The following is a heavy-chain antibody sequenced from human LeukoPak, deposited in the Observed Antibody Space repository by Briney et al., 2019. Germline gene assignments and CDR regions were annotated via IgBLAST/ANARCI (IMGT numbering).Heavy chain of an antibody. D-gene: IGHD6-13*01. J-gene: IGHJ4*02. V-gene: IGHV1-24*01. CDR3: ATTTVPYSSSWTFDY. Sequence: ASVKVSCKVSGYTLTELSMHWVRQAPGKGLEWMGGFDPEDGETIYAKKFQGRVTMTEDTSTDTAYMELSSLRSEDTAVYYCATTTVPYSSSWTFDYWGQGTLVTVSS. CDR1: GYTLTELS. CDR2: FDPEDGET.